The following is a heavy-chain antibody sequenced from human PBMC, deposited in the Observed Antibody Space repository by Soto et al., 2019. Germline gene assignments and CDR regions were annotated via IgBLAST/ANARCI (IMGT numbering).Heavy chain of an antibody. Sequence: ASVKVSCKASGYTFTNYGISWVRQAPGQGLEWMGWISGNNGATNYAQKVQGRVTLTIDTSTSTAYMEMRSLRSDDTAVYYCARDLKYFRLSGNWFDTWGQGXLVTV. V-gene: IGHV1-18*04. CDR3: ARDLKYFRLSGNWFDT. J-gene: IGHJ5*02. CDR2: ISGNNGAT. D-gene: IGHD5-12*01. CDR1: GYTFTNYG.